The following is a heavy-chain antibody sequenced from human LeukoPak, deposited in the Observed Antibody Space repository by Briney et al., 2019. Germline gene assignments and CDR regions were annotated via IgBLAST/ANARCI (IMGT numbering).Heavy chain of an antibody. CDR2: IYYRSRWFH. Sequence: SQTLSLTCAISGDIVSNTSATWNWIRLSPSRGLEWLGRIYYRSRWFHDYSPSLLGRVTIDPDTSKNEFSLQVKSMTPEDTAVYYCAGDPVSHRRNYFHPWGQGTLVTVSS. CDR3: AGDPVSHRRNYFHP. D-gene: IGHD1-7*01. J-gene: IGHJ5*02. V-gene: IGHV6-1*01. CDR1: GDIVSNTSAT.